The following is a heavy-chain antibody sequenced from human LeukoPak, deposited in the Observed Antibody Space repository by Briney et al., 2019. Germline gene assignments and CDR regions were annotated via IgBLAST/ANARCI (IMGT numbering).Heavy chain of an antibody. D-gene: IGHD5-18*01. J-gene: IGHJ4*02. CDR1: GFTFSSYG. CDR3: ARVDTAMAVP. CDR2: IRYDGSNK. Sequence: GGSLRLSCAASGFTFSSYGMHWVRQAPGKGLEWVAFIRYDGSNKYYADSVKGRFTISRDNSKNTPYLQMNSLRAEDTAVYYCARVDTAMAVPWGQGTLVTVSS. V-gene: IGHV3-30*02.